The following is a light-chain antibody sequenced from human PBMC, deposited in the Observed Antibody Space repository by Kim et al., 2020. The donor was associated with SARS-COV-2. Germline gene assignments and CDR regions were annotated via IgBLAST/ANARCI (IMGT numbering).Light chain of an antibody. Sequence: DIVMTQSPVSLPVTPGEPASISCRSSQSLLDSHGNNYLDWYLQKSGQSPQLLIYLGSNRASGVPDRFSGSGSGTDFTLTISRVEAEDVGVYYCMQALQTPLSFGGGTKVDIK. CDR1: QSLLDSHGNNY. V-gene: IGKV2-28*01. CDR3: MQALQTPLS. CDR2: LGS. J-gene: IGKJ4*01.